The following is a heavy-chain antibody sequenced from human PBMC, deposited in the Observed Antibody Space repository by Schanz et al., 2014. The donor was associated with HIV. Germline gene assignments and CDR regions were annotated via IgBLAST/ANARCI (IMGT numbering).Heavy chain of an antibody. CDR1: GFTFRSYG. CDR2: ISYDGNTK. Sequence: QVQLVESGGGVVQPGRSQRLSCAASGFTFRSYGMHWVRQAPGKGLEWVALISYDGNTKYYADSVKGRFSISRDKSKNTLYLQMNRLRAEDTAIYYCAKDLSVHTSAYYRYWGQGTLVTVSS. J-gene: IGHJ4*02. V-gene: IGHV3-30*18. D-gene: IGHD3-22*01. CDR3: AKDLSVHTSAYYRY.